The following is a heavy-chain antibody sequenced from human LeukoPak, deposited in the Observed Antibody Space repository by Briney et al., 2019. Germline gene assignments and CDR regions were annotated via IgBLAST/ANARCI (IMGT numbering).Heavy chain of an antibody. J-gene: IGHJ4*02. CDR3: ARWVYDILTGYQYYFDY. CDR2: IGGGDT. D-gene: IGHD3-9*01. Sequence: PGGSLRLSCSASGFTFRNFAISWVRQAPGKGLEWVSSIGGGDTHYADSVKGRFTISRDNAKNSLYLQMNSLRAEDTAVYYCARWVYDILTGYQYYFDYWGQGTLVTVSS. CDR1: GFTFRNFA. V-gene: IGHV3-69-1*01.